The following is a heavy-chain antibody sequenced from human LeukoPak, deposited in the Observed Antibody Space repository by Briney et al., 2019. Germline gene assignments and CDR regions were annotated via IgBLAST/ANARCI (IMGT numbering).Heavy chain of an antibody. CDR2: IGWDSGSI. J-gene: IGHJ2*01. CDR1: GFTFNAYA. D-gene: IGHD2-21*01. Sequence: GGSLRLSCAASGFTFNAYAMHWVRQSPGKGLEWVSGIGWDSGSIAYADSVKGRFTISRDSVKNSLHLQMNSLRAEDTAVYYCARALYRQHIVVVNAKNYWYFDLWGRGTLVTVSS. CDR3: ARALYRQHIVVVNAKNYWYFDL. V-gene: IGHV3-9*01.